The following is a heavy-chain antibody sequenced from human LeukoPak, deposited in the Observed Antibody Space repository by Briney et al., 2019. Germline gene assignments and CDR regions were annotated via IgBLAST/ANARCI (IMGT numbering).Heavy chain of an antibody. J-gene: IGHJ4*02. CDR3: AKDGRVTPPHYYFDY. V-gene: IGHV3-23*01. CDR2: ISGSGGST. CDR1: GFTFSSYA. Sequence: GGSLRLSCAASGFTFSSYAMSWVRQAPGKGLEWVSAISGSGGSTYYADSVKGRFTISRDNSKNTLYLQMNSLRAEDTAVYYGAKDGRVTPPHYYFDYWGQGTLVTVSS. D-gene: IGHD4-23*01.